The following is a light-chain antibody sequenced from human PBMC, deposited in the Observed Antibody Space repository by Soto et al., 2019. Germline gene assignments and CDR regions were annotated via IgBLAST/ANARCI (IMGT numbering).Light chain of an antibody. Sequence: LTQSPGTLSLSPGERATLFCRASQSLSSSLAWYQQKSGQAPRLIIYGTSRRATGVPVRFSGSGSGTDFTLTISSLEPEDFAVYYCQQRSNPSITFGQGTRLEIK. CDR2: GTS. J-gene: IGKJ5*01. V-gene: IGKV3-11*01. CDR3: QQRSNPSIT. CDR1: QSLSSS.